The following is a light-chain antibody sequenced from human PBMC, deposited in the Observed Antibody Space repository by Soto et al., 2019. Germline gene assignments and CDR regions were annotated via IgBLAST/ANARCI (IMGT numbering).Light chain of an antibody. CDR1: SSDVGGYNY. V-gene: IGLV2-14*01. Sequence: QSALTQPASVSGSPGQSITISCTGTSSDVGGYNYVSWYQLHPGKAHKLMVYEVSNRPSGVSNRFSGSKSGNTASLTISGLQAEDEADYYCSSYTSSTAYVFGTGTKLTVL. J-gene: IGLJ1*01. CDR2: EVS. CDR3: SSYTSSTAYV.